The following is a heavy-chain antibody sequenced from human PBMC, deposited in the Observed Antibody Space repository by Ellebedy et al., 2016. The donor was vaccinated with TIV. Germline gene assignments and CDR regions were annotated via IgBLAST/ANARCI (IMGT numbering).Heavy chain of an antibody. Sequence: GESLKISCVVSGFTFRTYGMHWVRQAPGKGLQWVAFIQYDGSNHYSADSVKGRFAISRDNSQNTLYLEMKRLRGEETAVYYCEAGRIRAYYLDYWGQGTLVTVSS. CDR2: IQYDGSNH. J-gene: IGHJ4*02. V-gene: IGHV3-30*02. D-gene: IGHD2/OR15-2a*01. CDR1: GFTFRTYG. CDR3: EAGRIRAYYLDY.